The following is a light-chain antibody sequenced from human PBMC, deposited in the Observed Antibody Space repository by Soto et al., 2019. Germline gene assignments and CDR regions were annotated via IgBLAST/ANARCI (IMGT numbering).Light chain of an antibody. J-gene: IGKJ4*02. Sequence: VQVTHSPSSLCACVGERVTITCRASQSISSYLNWYQQKPGNAPKLLIYAASSLQSGVPSRFSGSGSGTDFTVTISSLQPEDVATVCRERRCGSPHTVVGGTKVDIK. CDR3: ERRCGSPHT. V-gene: IGKV1-39*01. CDR2: AAS. CDR1: QSISSY.